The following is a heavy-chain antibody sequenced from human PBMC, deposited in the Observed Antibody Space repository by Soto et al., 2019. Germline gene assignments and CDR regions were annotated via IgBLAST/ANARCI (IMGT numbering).Heavy chain of an antibody. CDR3: AAQSADYYDSSGTPSYGMDV. D-gene: IGHD3-22*01. J-gene: IGHJ6*02. CDR2: IYSGGST. V-gene: IGHV3-53*02. CDR1: GFTVSSNY. Sequence: EVQLVETGGGLIQPGGSLRLSCAASGFTVSSNYMSWVRQAPGKGLAWVSVIYSGGSTYYADSVKGRFTISRDNSKNTLYLQMNSLRAEDTAVYYCAAQSADYYDSSGTPSYGMDVWGQGTTVTVSS.